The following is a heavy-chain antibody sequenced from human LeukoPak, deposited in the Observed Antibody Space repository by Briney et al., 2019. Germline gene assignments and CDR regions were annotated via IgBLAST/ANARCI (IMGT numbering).Heavy chain of an antibody. V-gene: IGHV3-74*01. CDR2: INSDGSST. Sequence: PGGSLRLSCAASGFTFSTYWMHWVRQAPGKGLVWVSRINSDGSSTNYADSVKGRFTISRDNAKNTLYLQMNSLRAEDTAVYYCARFSGWYQGAFDIWGQGTMVTVSS. D-gene: IGHD6-19*01. CDR3: ARFSGWYQGAFDI. CDR1: GFTFSTYW. J-gene: IGHJ3*02.